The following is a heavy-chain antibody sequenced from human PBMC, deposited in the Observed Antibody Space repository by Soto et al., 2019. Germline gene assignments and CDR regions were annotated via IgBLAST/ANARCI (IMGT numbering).Heavy chain of an antibody. V-gene: IGHV3-23*01. Sequence: EVQLLESGGGLVQPGGSLRLSCAASGFTFSSYAMSWVRQAPGKGLEWVSAISGSGGSTYYADSVKGRFTISRDYSKNTQYLQMNSLRAEDTVLYYCRKQRAAAKSHDFDYWGQGTLVTVSS. J-gene: IGHJ4*02. CDR1: GFTFSSYA. CDR3: RKQRAAAKSHDFDY. CDR2: ISGSGGST. D-gene: IGHD6-13*01.